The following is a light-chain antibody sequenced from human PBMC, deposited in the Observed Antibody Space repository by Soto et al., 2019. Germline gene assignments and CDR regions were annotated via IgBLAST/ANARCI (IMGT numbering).Light chain of an antibody. CDR2: DVN. CDR3: VSYAGGTYV. Sequence: QSALTQPPSASGSPGQSVSISCTGTSSDVGGYIFVSWYQQHPGKAPKLMIYDVNKRPSGVPDRFSGSKSDNTASLTVSGLQAEEEADYYCVSYAGGTYVFGTGTKLTVL. J-gene: IGLJ1*01. V-gene: IGLV2-8*01. CDR1: SSDVGGYIF.